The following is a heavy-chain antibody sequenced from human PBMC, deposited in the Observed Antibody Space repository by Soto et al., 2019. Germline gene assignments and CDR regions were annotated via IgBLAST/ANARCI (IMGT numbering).Heavy chain of an antibody. V-gene: IGHV3-30*18. CDR3: AKDILTGPKTDWFDP. D-gene: IGHD3-9*01. J-gene: IGHJ5*02. CDR2: ISYDGSNK. Sequence: GGSLRLSCAASGFTFSSYGMHWVRQAPGKGLEWVAVISYDGSNKYYADSVKGRFTISRDNSKNTLYLQMNSLRAEDTAVYYCAKDILTGPKTDWFDPWGQGTLVTVSS. CDR1: GFTFSSYG.